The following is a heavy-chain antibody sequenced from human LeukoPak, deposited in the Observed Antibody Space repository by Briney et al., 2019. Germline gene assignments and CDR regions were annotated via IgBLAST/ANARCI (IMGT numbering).Heavy chain of an antibody. D-gene: IGHD3-22*01. J-gene: IGHJ4*02. Sequence: SETLSLTCAVYGGSFSGYYWSWIRQPPGKGLEWIGEINHSGSTNYNPSLKSRVTISVDTSKSQFSLKLSSVTAADTAVYYCARGSRGRSGYYYVPARYFDYWGQGTLVTVSS. V-gene: IGHV4-34*01. CDR3: ARGSRGRSGYYYVPARYFDY. CDR2: INHSGST. CDR1: GGSFSGYY.